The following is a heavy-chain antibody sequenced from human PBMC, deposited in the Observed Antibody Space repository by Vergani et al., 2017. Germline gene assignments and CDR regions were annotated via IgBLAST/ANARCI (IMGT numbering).Heavy chain of an antibody. Sequence: QVQLVESGGGVVQPGRSLRLSCAASGFTFSSYGMHWVRQAPGKGLEWVAVISYDGSNKYYADSVKGRFTISRDNSKNTLYLQMNSLRAEDTAVYYCAKDRVQLAGATEGCDYWGQGTLVTVSS. J-gene: IGHJ4*02. CDR2: ISYDGSNK. CDR3: AKDRVQLAGATEGCDY. CDR1: GFTFSSYG. V-gene: IGHV3-30*18. D-gene: IGHD1-26*01.